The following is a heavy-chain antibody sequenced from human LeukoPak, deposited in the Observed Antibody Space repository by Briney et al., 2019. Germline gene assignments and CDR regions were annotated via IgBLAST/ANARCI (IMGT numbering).Heavy chain of an antibody. D-gene: IGHD6-13*01. CDR2: ISSSSSSYI. V-gene: IGHV3-21*01. J-gene: IGHJ4*02. Sequence: GGSLRLSCAASGFTFSSYSMNWVRQAPGKGLEWVSSISSSSSSYIYYADSVKGRSTISRDNAKNSLYLQMNSLRAEDTAVYCCARDRGSSWYVDYWGQGTLVTVSS. CDR1: GFTFSSYS. CDR3: ARDRGSSWYVDY.